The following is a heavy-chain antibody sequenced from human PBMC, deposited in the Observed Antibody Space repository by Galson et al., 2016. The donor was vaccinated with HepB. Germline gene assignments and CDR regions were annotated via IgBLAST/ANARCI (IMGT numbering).Heavy chain of an antibody. D-gene: IGHD6-13*01. V-gene: IGHV3-23*01. CDR2: ISGSGDTT. CDR1: GFTLSSYP. CDR3: ASMGGGSGSWYKD. J-gene: IGHJ4*02. Sequence: SLRLSCVAAGFTLSSYPMSWVRQAPGEGLEWVSRISGSGDTTNYADSVRGRFTISRDNSKSTLFLQLSSLRAGDTAVYYCASMGGGSGSWYKDWGQGNLVTVSS.